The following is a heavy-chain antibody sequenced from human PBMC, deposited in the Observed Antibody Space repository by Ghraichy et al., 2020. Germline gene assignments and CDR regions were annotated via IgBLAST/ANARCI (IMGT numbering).Heavy chain of an antibody. V-gene: IGHV2-5*02. CDR2: IYWDGNE. CDR3: AHSKRGY. Sequence: SGPTLVKPTQTLTLTCTFSGFSLRTSGEGVGWVRQPPGKALEWLALIYWDGNERYRSSLKSRLTITKDTSKNQVVLTITNMDPVDTATYYCAHSKRGYWGQGILVTVSS. J-gene: IGHJ4*02. CDR1: GFSLRTSGEG.